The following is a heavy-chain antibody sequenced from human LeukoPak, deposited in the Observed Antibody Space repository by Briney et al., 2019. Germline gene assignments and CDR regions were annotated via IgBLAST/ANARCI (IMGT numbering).Heavy chain of an antibody. V-gene: IGHV1-24*01. CDR1: GYTLTELS. D-gene: IGHD3-22*01. J-gene: IGHJ4*02. CDR2: FDAEDGET. CDR3: ATDGNYYDSSGYYKR. Sequence: GASVKVSCKVSGYTLTELSMHWVRQAPGKGLEWMGGFDAEDGETIYAQKFQGRVTMTEATSTDTAYMELSSLTSEDTAVYYCATDGNYYDSSGYYKRWGQGTLVTVSS.